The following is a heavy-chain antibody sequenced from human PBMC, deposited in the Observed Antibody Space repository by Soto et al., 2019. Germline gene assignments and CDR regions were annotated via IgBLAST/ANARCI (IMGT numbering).Heavy chain of an antibody. CDR1: GFTFSSYA. V-gene: IGHV3-23*01. Sequence: VQLLESGGGLVQPGGSLRLSCVGSGFTFSSYAMSWVRQAPGQGLEWVSVISNSGGSTYYADAVKGRFPISRDNATNTLYLQLNTLRAADAAVHWCAQKAGMTSRYGLDVWGPGTTVTVS. CDR3: AQKAGMTSRYGLDV. CDR2: ISNSGGST. D-gene: IGHD2-2*01. J-gene: IGHJ6*02.